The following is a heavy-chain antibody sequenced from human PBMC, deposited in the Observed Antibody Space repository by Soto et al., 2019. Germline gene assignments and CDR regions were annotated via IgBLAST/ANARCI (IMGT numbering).Heavy chain of an antibody. J-gene: IGHJ5*02. CDR3: ARSYNGRYGWFDP. D-gene: IGHD1-26*01. CDR2: IDSDGSST. CDR1: GFTISSYW. V-gene: IGHV3-74*01. Sequence: GGSLRLSCAASGFTISSYWMHWVRQAPGKGLVWVSRIDSDGSSTSYADSVTGRFTISRENAKNTLYLQMNSLGAEDTAVYYCARSYNGRYGWFDPWGQGTLVTVSS.